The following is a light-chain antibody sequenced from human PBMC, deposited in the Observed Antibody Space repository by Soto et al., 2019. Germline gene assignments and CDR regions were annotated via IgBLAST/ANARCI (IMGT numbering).Light chain of an antibody. CDR2: DVS. CDR3: SSYTSSSTLCV. V-gene: IGLV2-14*03. J-gene: IGLJ1*01. Sequence: QSALTQPASVSGSPGQSITISCTGSSSDIGDYSSVSWYQQHPGKAPKLMIYDVSDRPSGVSNRFSGSKSGNTASLTISGLQSEDEADYYCSSYTSSSTLCVFGAGTKLTVL. CDR1: SSDIGDYSS.